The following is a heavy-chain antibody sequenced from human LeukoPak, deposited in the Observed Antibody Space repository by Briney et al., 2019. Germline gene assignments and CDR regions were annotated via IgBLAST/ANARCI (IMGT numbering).Heavy chain of an antibody. V-gene: IGHV4-30-4*01. J-gene: IGHJ2*01. D-gene: IGHD1-26*01. Sequence: SETLSLTCTVSGGSISSGDYYWSWIRQPPGKGLEWIGYIYYSGSTYYNPSLKSRVTISVDTSKNQFSLKLSSVTAADTAVYYCATRSGSYYWYFDLWGRGTLVTVSS. CDR1: GGSISSGDYY. CDR2: IYYSGST. CDR3: ATRSGSYYWYFDL.